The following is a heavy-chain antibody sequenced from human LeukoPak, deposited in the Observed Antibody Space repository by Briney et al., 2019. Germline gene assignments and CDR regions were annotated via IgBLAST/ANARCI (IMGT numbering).Heavy chain of an antibody. CDR2: ISYDGSNK. Sequence: GRPLRLSCAASGFTFSSYAMHWVRQAPGKGLEWVAVISYDGSNKYYADSVKGRFTISRDNSKNTLYLQMNSLRAEDTAVYYCARAPSSRAPNFDYWGQGTLVTVSS. D-gene: IGHD2-15*01. J-gene: IGHJ4*02. CDR1: GFTFSSYA. V-gene: IGHV3-30*04. CDR3: ARAPSSRAPNFDY.